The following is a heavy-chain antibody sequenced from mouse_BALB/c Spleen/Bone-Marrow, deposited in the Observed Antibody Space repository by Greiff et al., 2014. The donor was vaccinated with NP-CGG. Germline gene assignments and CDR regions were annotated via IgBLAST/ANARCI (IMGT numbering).Heavy chain of an antibody. V-gene: IGHV1-74*01. Sequence: QVQLQQSGPQLVRPGASVKISCKASGYSFTSYWMHWVKQRPGQGLEWIGMIDPSDSETRLNQKFKDKATLTVDKSSSTAYMQLSSPTSEDSAVYYCANLYDYLFDYWGQGTTLTVSS. CDR3: ANLYDYLFDY. J-gene: IGHJ2*01. CDR1: GYSFTSYW. D-gene: IGHD2-4*01. CDR2: IDPSDSET.